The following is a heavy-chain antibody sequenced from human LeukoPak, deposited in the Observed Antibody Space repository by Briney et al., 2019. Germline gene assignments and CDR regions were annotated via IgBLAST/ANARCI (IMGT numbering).Heavy chain of an antibody. V-gene: IGHV3-30-3*01. J-gene: IGHJ4*02. CDR3: ESAIASAANAYVFSLGDYYFDY. Sequence: GGSLRLSCAASGFTFSSYAMHWVRQAPGKGLEWVAVISYDGSNKYYADSVKGRFTISRDNSKNTLYLQMNSLRAEDTAVYYCESAIASAANAYVFSLGDYYFDYWGQGTLVTVSS. CDR1: GFTFSSYA. D-gene: IGHD3/OR15-3a*01. CDR2: ISYDGSNK.